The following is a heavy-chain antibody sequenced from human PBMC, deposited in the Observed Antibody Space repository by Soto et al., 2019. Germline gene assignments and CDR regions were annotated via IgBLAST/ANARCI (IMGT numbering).Heavy chain of an antibody. V-gene: IGHV3-64D*06. J-gene: IGHJ3*02. CDR3: VKTLLTGNPHAFDI. Sequence: GGSLRLSCSASGFTFSSYAMHWVRQAPGKGLEYVSAISSNGGSTYYADSVKGRFPISRDYSKNRLYLQMSSLRAEDTAGYNCVKTLLTGNPHAFDIWGQGTMVTVS. D-gene: IGHD7-27*01. CDR1: GFTFSSYA. CDR2: ISSNGGST.